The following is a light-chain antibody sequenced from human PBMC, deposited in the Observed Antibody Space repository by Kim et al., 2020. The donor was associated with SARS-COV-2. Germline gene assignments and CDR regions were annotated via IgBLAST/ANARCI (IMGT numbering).Light chain of an antibody. CDR3: QSYDSSNWV. J-gene: IGLJ3*02. CDR1: GGSIASNY. V-gene: IGLV6-57*03. Sequence: GKTVTTSCTPIGGSIASNYVQWYQQRPGSAPTTVIYEDNQRPSGVPDRFSGSIDSSSNSASLTISGLKTEDEADYYCQSYDSSNWVFGGGTQLTVL. CDR2: EDN.